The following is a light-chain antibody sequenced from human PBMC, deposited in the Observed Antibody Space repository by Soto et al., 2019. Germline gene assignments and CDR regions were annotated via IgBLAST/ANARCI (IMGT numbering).Light chain of an antibody. CDR3: SSYSISTAYL. V-gene: IGLV2-14*01. Sequence: QSVLTQPASVSRSPGQSITISCTGTSSDVGGYDYVSWYQLHPGKAPKLMVFEVNNRPSGVSYRFSGSKFGNTASLTISGLQAEDEADYFCSSYSISTAYLFGTGTKLTVL. CDR2: EVN. J-gene: IGLJ1*01. CDR1: SSDVGGYDY.